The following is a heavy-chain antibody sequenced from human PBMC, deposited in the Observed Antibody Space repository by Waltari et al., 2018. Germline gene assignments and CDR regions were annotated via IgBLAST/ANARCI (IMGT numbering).Heavy chain of an antibody. Sequence: QVQLVQSGAEVKKPGSSVKVSCKASGGTFSSYAISWVRQARGQGLDGRGGTIPILGIANYAQKFQGRVTITADESTSTAYMELSSLRSEDTAVYYCARWRVGYYGAGSFDYWGQGTLVTVSS. J-gene: IGHJ4*02. V-gene: IGHV1-69*04. D-gene: IGHD3-10*01. CDR1: GGTFSSYA. CDR3: ARWRVGYYGAGSFDY. CDR2: TIPILGIA.